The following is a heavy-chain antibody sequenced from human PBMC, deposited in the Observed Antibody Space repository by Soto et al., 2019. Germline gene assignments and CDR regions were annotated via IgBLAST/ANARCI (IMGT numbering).Heavy chain of an antibody. CDR3: ASTHMTTVTTGNYYGMDV. Sequence: ASGGTFSSYAISWVRQAPGQGLEWMGGIIPIFGTANYAQKFQGRVTITADESTSTAYMELSSLRSEDTAVYYCASTHMTTVTTGNYYGMDVWGQGTTVTVSS. J-gene: IGHJ6*02. CDR2: IIPIFGTA. CDR1: GGTFSSYA. D-gene: IGHD4-17*01. V-gene: IGHV1-69*01.